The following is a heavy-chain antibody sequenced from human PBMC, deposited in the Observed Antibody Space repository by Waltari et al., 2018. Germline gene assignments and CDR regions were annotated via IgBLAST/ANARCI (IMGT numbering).Heavy chain of an antibody. Sequence: QVQLVQSGAEVKKPGASVKVSCKASGYTFTSYYMHWVRQAPGTGLEWMGIINPSGGSTSYEKKFKGRVTMTRDTSTSTVYMDLSSLRSEDTAVYYCARVVRYCSGGSCYDFDYWGQGTLVTVSS. CDR1: GYTFTSYY. D-gene: IGHD2-15*01. CDR3: ARVVRYCSGGSCYDFDY. CDR2: INPSGGST. J-gene: IGHJ4*02. V-gene: IGHV1-46*01.